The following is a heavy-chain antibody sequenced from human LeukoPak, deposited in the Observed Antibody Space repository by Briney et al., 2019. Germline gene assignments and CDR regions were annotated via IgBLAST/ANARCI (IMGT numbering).Heavy chain of an antibody. D-gene: IGHD6-13*01. J-gene: IGHJ4*02. V-gene: IGHV1-69*05. CDR2: IIPIFGTA. CDR1: GGTFSSYA. Sequence: GSSVKVSCKASGGTFSSYAISWVRQAPGQGLKWMGGIIPIFGTANYAQKSQGRVTITTDESTSTAYMELSSLRSEDTAVYYCARPSIAAALDYWGQGTLVTVSS. CDR3: ARPSIAAALDY.